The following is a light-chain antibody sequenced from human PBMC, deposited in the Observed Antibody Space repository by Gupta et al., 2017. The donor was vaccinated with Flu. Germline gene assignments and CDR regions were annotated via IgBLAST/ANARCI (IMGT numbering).Light chain of an antibody. CDR3: ETWDSSSHV. CDR1: SGHNSYI. CDR2: LEGSGSY. Sequence: PVLTQSSPASASLGSSVKLTCTLSSGHNSYIIAWHQQQPGKAPRYLMKLEGSGSYNKGSGVPDRFSGSSSGADRYLTISNLQSEDEADYYCETWDSSSHVFGTGTKVTVL. J-gene: IGLJ1*01. V-gene: IGLV4-60*03.